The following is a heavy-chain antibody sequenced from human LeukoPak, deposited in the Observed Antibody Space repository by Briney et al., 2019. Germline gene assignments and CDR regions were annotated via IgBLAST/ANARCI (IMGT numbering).Heavy chain of an antibody. Sequence: GGSLRLSCAASGFTFSSYSMNWVRQAPGKGLEWVSSISSSSSYIYYADSVKGRFTISRDNAKNSLYLQMNSLRSEDTAVYYCASDRQWLVRGENYWGQGTLVTVSS. D-gene: IGHD6-19*01. V-gene: IGHV3-21*01. CDR1: GFTFSSYS. CDR3: ASDRQWLVRGENY. CDR2: ISSSSSYI. J-gene: IGHJ4*02.